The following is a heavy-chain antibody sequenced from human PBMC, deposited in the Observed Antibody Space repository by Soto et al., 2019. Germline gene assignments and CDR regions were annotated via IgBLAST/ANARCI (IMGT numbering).Heavy chain of an antibody. V-gene: IGHV3-33*01. CDR2: IWYDGSNK. CDR1: GFTFSSYG. D-gene: IGHD3-3*01. J-gene: IGHJ6*02. CDR3: ARGSGGWLIYHDYGMDD. Sequence: QVQLVESGGGVVQPGRSLRLSCAASGFTFSSYGMHWVRQAPGKGLEWVAVIWYDGSNKYYADSVKGRFTISRDNSKNTLYLQMNSLRAEDTAVYYCARGSGGWLIYHDYGMDDWGQGTTVTVSS.